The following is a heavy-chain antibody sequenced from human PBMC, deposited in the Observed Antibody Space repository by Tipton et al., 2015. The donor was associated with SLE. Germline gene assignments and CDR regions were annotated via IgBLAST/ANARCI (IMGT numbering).Heavy chain of an antibody. Sequence: LRLSCTVSGGSISSHYWSWIRQPPGRGLEWIGYIYYSGSTNYNPSLKSRVTISVDTPKNQFSLRLSSVTAADTAVYFCARERPAVGVDALDIWGQGTMVTVSS. CDR3: ARERPAVGVDALDI. D-gene: IGHD6-19*01. J-gene: IGHJ3*02. CDR2: IYYSGST. CDR1: GGSISSHY. V-gene: IGHV4-59*11.